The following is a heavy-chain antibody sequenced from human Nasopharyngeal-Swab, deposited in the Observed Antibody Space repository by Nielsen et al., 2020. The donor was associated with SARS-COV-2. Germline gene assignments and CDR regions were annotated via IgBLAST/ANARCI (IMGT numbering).Heavy chain of an antibody. V-gene: IGHV1-3*01. D-gene: IGHD2-21*02. Sequence: ASVKVSCKASGYTFTTYAMHWVRQAPGQRLEWMGWINAGNGNTKYSQKFQGRVTISRDTSASTAYMELSSLRSEDTAVYYCASSSLPYLLCGRDSYSDYWGQGTLVTVSS. CDR2: INAGNGNT. CDR1: GYTFTTYA. J-gene: IGHJ4*02. CDR3: ASSSLPYLLCGRDSYSDY.